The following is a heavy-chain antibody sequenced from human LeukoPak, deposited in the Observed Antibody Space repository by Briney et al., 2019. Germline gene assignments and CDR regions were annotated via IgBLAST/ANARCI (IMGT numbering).Heavy chain of an antibody. V-gene: IGHV1-18*01. CDR2: ISAYIGNT. D-gene: IGHD2-2*01. Sequence: ASVKVSCKASGYTFTSYGISWVRQAPGQGLEWMGWISAYIGNTNYAQKLQGRVTMTTDTSTSTAYMELRSLRSDDTAVYYCASEVVPAATDAFDIWGQGTMVTVSS. J-gene: IGHJ3*02. CDR1: GYTFTSYG. CDR3: ASEVVPAATDAFDI.